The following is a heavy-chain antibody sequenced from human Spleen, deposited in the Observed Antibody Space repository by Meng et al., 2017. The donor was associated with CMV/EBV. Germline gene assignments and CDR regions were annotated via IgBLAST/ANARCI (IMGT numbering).Heavy chain of an antibody. Sequence: FTFCDYYMSWIRQAPGKGLEWVSYFSSNVITIYYADSVKGRFTISRDNAKNSLYLQMDSLRAEDTALYYCVRGGPYVFDSSGHYYVGTWGQGTLVTVSS. CDR1: FTFCDYY. J-gene: IGHJ5*02. CDR3: VRGGPYVFDSSGHYYVGT. V-gene: IGHV3-11*04. CDR2: FSSNVITI. D-gene: IGHD3-22*01.